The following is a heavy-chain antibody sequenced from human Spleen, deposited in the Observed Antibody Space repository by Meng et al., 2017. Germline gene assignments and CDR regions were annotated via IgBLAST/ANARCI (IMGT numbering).Heavy chain of an antibody. J-gene: IGHJ4*02. CDR1: GFTVSHNY. V-gene: IGHV3-11*04. D-gene: IGHD3-10*01. CDR2: ISSSGSTI. CDR3: ARDALRFGELLYLGY. Sequence: GESLKISCAASGFTVSHNYMSWVRQAPGKGLEWVSYISSSGSTIYYADSVKGRFTISRDNAKNSLYLQMNSLRAEDTAVYYCARDALRFGELLYLGYWGQGTLVTVSS.